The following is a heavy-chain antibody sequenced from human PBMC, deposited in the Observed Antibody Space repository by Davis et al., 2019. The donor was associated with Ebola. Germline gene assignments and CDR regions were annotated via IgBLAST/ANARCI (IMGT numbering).Heavy chain of an antibody. CDR3: ARGWQWELTPGG. J-gene: IGHJ4*02. V-gene: IGHV1-8*01. Sequence: ASVKVSCKASGYTFTSYDINWVRQATGQGLAGMGWMNPNSGNTGYAQKFQGRVTMTRNTSISTAYMELSSLRSEDTAVYYCARGWQWELTPGGWGQGTLVTVSS. D-gene: IGHD1-26*01. CDR2: MNPNSGNT. CDR1: GYTFTSYD.